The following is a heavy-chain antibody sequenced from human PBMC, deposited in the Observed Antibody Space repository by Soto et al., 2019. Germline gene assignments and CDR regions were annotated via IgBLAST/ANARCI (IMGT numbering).Heavy chain of an antibody. Sequence: EVQLVESGGGLVKPGGSLRLSCAASGFTFSNAWMSWVRQAPGKGLEWVGRIKSKTDGGTTDYAAPAKGRFTISRDDSKNTLYLQMNSLKTEDTAVYYCTTPMVRGVRPYYYGMDVWGQGTTVTVSS. V-gene: IGHV3-15*01. CDR2: IKSKTDGGTT. CDR3: TTPMVRGVRPYYYGMDV. D-gene: IGHD3-10*01. J-gene: IGHJ6*02. CDR1: GFTFSNAW.